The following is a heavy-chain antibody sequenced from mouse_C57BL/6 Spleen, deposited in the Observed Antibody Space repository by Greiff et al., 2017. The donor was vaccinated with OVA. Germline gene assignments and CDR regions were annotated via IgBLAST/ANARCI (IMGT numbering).Heavy chain of an antibody. CDR3: ARSGYYGSSLYYAMDY. CDR2: IDPSDSYT. V-gene: IGHV1-50*01. CDR1: GYTFTSYW. D-gene: IGHD1-1*01. Sequence: QVQLQQPGAELVKPGASVKLSCKASGYTFTSYWMQWVKQRPGQGLEWIGEIDPSDSYTNYNQQFKGKAPLTVDTSSSTAYMQLSSLTSEDAAFYYCARSGYYGSSLYYAMDYWGQGTSVTVSS. J-gene: IGHJ4*01.